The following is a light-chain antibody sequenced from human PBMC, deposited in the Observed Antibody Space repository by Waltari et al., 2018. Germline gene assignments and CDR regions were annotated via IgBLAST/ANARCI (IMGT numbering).Light chain of an antibody. CDR1: HDINNY. CDR2: DAS. V-gene: IGKV1-33*01. J-gene: IGKJ4*01. CDR3: QHYDHLLWGT. Sequence: DIQMTQSPSSLSASVGDRVTITCQASHDINNYLNWYQQKPGKAPKLLNYDASKLETGVPSRFSGSGSGTDFTFTISSLQPEDLATYYCQHYDHLLWGTFGGGTKVEIK.